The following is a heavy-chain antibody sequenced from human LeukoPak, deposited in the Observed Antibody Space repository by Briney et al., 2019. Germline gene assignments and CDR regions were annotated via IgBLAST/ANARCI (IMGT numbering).Heavy chain of an antibody. CDR2: ISSSSSYI. Sequence: GGSLRLSCAASGFTFSSYGMSWVRQAPGKGLEWVSSISSSSSYIYYADSVKGRFTISRDNAKNSLYLQMNSLRAEDTAVYYCAREVDYYYGMDVWGQGTTVTVSS. J-gene: IGHJ6*02. CDR1: GFTFSSYG. V-gene: IGHV3-21*01. CDR3: AREVDYYYGMDV.